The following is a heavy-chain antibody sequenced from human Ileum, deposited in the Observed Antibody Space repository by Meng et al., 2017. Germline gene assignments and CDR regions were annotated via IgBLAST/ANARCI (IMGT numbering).Heavy chain of an antibody. CDR3: TRVSSNWVYWYFNI. CDR2: VNPKNGAV. V-gene: IGHV1-2*06. D-gene: IGHD4-11*01. J-gene: IGHJ2*01. Sequence: ASVKVSCKSSGYIFRDYYIHWVRQAPGQGPEWMGRVNPKNGAVKSAQKFQDRITMTTDTSTATAYMEMRSLRPDDTAIYYCTRVSSNWVYWYFNIWGRGTQVTGSS. CDR1: GYIFRDYY.